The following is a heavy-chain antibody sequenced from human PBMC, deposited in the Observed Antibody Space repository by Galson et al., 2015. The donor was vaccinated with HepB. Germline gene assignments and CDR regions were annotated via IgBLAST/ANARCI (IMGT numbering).Heavy chain of an antibody. J-gene: IGHJ5*02. V-gene: IGHV1-46*01. D-gene: IGHD5-24*01. CDR3: ARGEGDGYNRNWFDP. Sequence: SVKVSCKASGYTFTSYYMHWVRQASGQGLEWMGIINPSGGSTSYAQKFQGRVTMTRDTSTSTVYMELSSLRPEDTAVYYCARGEGDGYNRNWFDPWGQGTLVTVSS. CDR2: INPSGGST. CDR1: GYTFTSYY.